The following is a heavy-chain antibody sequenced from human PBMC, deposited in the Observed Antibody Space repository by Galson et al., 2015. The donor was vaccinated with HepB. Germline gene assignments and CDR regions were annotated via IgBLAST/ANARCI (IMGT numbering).Heavy chain of an antibody. J-gene: IGHJ4*02. Sequence: SLRLSCAASGFTFSSYAMHWVRQAPGKGLEWVAVISYDGSNKYYADSVKGRFTISRDNSKNTLYLQMNSLRAEDTAVYYCARDLRRYCSSTSCFWGHYWGQGTLVTVSS. V-gene: IGHV3-30-3*01. CDR3: ARDLRRYCSSTSCFWGHY. D-gene: IGHD2-2*01. CDR1: GFTFSSYA. CDR2: ISYDGSNK.